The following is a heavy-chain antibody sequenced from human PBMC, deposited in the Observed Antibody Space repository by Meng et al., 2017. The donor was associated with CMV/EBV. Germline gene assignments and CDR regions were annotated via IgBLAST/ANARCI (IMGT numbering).Heavy chain of an antibody. V-gene: IGHV3-74*01. CDR3: AREAAAGAPDY. D-gene: IGHD6-13*01. J-gene: IGHJ4*02. CDR1: GFTFSSYW. CDR2: INSDGSST. Sequence: GGSLRLSCAASGFTFSSYWMHWVRQAPGKGLVWVSRINSDGSSTSYADSVKGRFTISRDNAKNTQYLQMNSLRAEDTAVYYCAREAAAGAPDYWGQGTLVTVSS.